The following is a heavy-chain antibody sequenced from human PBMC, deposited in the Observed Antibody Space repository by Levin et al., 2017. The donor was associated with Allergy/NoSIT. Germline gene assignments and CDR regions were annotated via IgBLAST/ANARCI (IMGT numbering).Heavy chain of an antibody. CDR1: GFTFSSYA. Sequence: GGSLRLSCAASGFTFSSYAMSWVRQAPGKGLEWVSAISGSGGSTYYADSVKGRFTISRDKSKNTLYLQMNSLRAEDTAVYYCAKLTNYDYVWGSYTDYWGQGTLVTVSS. CDR2: ISGSGGST. CDR3: AKLTNYDYVWGSYTDY. D-gene: IGHD3-16*01. V-gene: IGHV3-23*01. J-gene: IGHJ4*02.